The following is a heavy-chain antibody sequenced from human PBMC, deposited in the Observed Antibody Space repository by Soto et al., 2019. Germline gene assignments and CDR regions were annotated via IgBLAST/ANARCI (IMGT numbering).Heavy chain of an antibody. D-gene: IGHD3-3*01. CDR1: GYTFTSYG. J-gene: IGHJ6*02. Sequence: ASVKVSCKASGYTFTSYGISWVRQAPGQGLEWMGWISAYNGNTNYAQKLQGRVTMTTDTSTSTAYMELRSLRSDDTAVYYCARDLEPAGSYYDCWSGYSYYGMDVLG. V-gene: IGHV1-18*04. CDR2: ISAYNGNT. CDR3: ARDLEPAGSYYDCWSGYSYYGMDV.